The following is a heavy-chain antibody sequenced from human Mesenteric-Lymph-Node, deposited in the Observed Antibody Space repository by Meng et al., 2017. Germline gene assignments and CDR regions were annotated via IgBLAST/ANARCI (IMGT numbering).Heavy chain of an antibody. V-gene: IGHV3-21*01. CDR1: GFSFSRYT. CDR2: ISSSGSYM. CDR3: ARDMHQWLSDYYFDY. Sequence: GESLKISCAASGFSFSRYTFNWVRQAPGKGLEWVSSISSSGSYMYYGDSVKGRFTISRDNAKDSLYLQMNSLRAEDTAVYYCARDMHQWLSDYYFDYWGQGTRVTGAS. J-gene: IGHJ4*02. D-gene: IGHD6-19*01.